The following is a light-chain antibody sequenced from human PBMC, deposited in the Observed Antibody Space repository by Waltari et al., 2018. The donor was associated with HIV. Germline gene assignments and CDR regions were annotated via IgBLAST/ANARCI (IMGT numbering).Light chain of an antibody. CDR1: SSDVGGYNY. V-gene: IGLV2-8*01. J-gene: IGLJ2*01. CDR2: DVI. Sequence: QSALTQPPSASGSPGQSVTLSCTGTSSDVGGYNYVSWHQQHPGKAPKLMIYDVIKRPSGVPVRFSGSKSGNTASLPVSGLQPEDEADYYCSSHAGSKVVFGGGTRLTVL. CDR3: SSHAGSKVV.